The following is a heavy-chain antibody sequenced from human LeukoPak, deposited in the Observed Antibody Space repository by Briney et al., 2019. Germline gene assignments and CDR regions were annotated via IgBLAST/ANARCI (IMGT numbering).Heavy chain of an antibody. CDR2: INHSGST. V-gene: IGHV4-34*01. J-gene: IGHJ4*02. CDR1: GGSISSYY. D-gene: IGHD3-10*01. CDR3: ARRKTHRAMVRLTLVYYFDY. Sequence: NSSQTLSLTCTVSGGSISSYYWSWIRQPPGKGLEWIGEINHSGSTNYNPSLKSRVTISVDTSKNQFSLKLSSVTAADTAVYYCARRKTHRAMVRLTLVYYFDYWGQGTLVTVSS.